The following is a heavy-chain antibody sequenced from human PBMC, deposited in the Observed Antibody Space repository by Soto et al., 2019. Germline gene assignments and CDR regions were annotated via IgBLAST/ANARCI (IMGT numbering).Heavy chain of an antibody. CDR1: GGSISTTNW. Sequence: SETLSLTCSVSGGSISTTNWYVCVRQPPGMGLEWIGEIYHTGTTTYNPSLKSRVTMSVDTPKNQFSLRLSFVTAADTAVYYCATSSGSAYGLDVWGPGATVTVSS. J-gene: IGHJ6*02. CDR2: IYHTGTT. V-gene: IGHV4-4*02. CDR3: ATSSGSAYGLDV. D-gene: IGHD3-10*01.